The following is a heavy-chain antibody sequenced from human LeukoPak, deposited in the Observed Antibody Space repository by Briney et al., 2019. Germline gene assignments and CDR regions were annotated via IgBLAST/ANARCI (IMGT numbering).Heavy chain of an antibody. D-gene: IGHD1-1*01. CDR2: INHSGST. CDR3: ARAPTQLGFWFDP. J-gene: IGHJ5*02. CDR1: GGSFSGYY. Sequence: SETLSLTCAVYGGSFSGYYCSWIRQPPGKGLEWIGEINHSGSTNYNPSLKSRVTISVDTSKNQFSLKLSSVTAADTAVYYCARAPTQLGFWFDPWGQGTLVTVSS. V-gene: IGHV4-34*01.